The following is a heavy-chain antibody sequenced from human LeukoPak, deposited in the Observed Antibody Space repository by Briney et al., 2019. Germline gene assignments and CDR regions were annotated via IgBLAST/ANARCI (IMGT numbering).Heavy chain of an antibody. CDR3: GRQLNTYYYDSSGYPFDY. D-gene: IGHD3-22*01. CDR1: GGSISSSSYY. V-gene: IGHV4-39*01. Sequence: KTSETLSLTCTVSGGSISSSSYYWGWIRQPPGKGLEWIGSIYYSGSTYYNPSLKSRVTISVDTSKNQFSLKLSSVTAADTAVYYCGRQLNTYYYDSSGYPFDYWGQGTLVTVSS. CDR2: IYYSGST. J-gene: IGHJ4*02.